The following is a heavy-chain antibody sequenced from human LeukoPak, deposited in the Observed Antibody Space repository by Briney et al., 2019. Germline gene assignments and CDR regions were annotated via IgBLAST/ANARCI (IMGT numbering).Heavy chain of an antibody. Sequence: GRSLRLSCAASGFTFSSYAMHWVRQAPGKGLEWVAVISYVGSNKYYADSVKGRFTISRDNSKNTLYLQMNSLRAEDTAVYYCARDADYYDSSGYYGAWGQGTLVTVSS. CDR2: ISYVGSNK. D-gene: IGHD3-22*01. CDR3: ARDADYYDSSGYYGA. V-gene: IGHV3-30-3*01. J-gene: IGHJ5*02. CDR1: GFTFSSYA.